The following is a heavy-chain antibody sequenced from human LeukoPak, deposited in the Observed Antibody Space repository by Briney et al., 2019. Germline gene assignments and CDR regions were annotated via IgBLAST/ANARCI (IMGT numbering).Heavy chain of an antibody. J-gene: IGHJ6*02. D-gene: IGHD6-19*01. V-gene: IGHV6-1*01. CDR2: TYYRSKWYN. Sequence: SQTLALTCAICGDSVSSNSAAWNWIRHSPSRGLEGLGRTYYRSKWYNDYAGSVKSRITINPDTSKNQFTLQLNSVTPEDTAVYYCARGSSGWGRLGMDVWGQGTTVTVSS. CDR1: GDSVSSNSAA. CDR3: ARGSSGWGRLGMDV.